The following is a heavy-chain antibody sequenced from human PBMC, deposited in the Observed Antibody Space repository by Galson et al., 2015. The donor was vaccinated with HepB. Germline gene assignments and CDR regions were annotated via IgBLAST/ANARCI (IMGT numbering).Heavy chain of an antibody. Sequence: SLRLSCAASGFTFSNDWMSWVRQAPGKGLEWVGRIRSKTDGGTTDYAAPVKGRFTISRDDSKNTLYLQMNSLKTEDTAVYYCTTRGFGHDAFEIWGQGTMVTVSS. V-gene: IGHV3-15*01. CDR3: TTRGFGHDAFEI. J-gene: IGHJ3*02. D-gene: IGHD3-3*01. CDR1: GFTFSNDW. CDR2: IRSKTDGGTT.